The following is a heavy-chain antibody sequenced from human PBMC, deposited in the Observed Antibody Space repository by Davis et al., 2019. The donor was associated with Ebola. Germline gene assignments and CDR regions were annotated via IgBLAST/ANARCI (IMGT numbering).Heavy chain of an antibody. CDR3: VRSRGY. Sequence: GGSLRLSCAASGFTFTDYYMGWIRQAPGKGLEWVSYISGDSLYTNYADSVRGRLTISRDDAKNSLYLQMNSLTAGDTAVYYCVRSRGYWGQGTLVTVSS. CDR1: GFTFTDYY. V-gene: IGHV3-11*06. CDR2: ISGDSLYT. J-gene: IGHJ4*02. D-gene: IGHD3-10*01.